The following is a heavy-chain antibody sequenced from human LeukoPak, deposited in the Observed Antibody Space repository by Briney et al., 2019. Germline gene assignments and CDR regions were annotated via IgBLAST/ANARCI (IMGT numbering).Heavy chain of an antibody. D-gene: IGHD3-10*01. CDR1: GDSIYSYY. CDR3: ARGDYYGSGSYYIEGFFSYFDY. V-gene: IGHV4-34*01. CDR2: INHSGST. J-gene: IGHJ4*02. Sequence: SETLSLTCNVSGDSIYSYYWSWIRQPAGKGLEWIGEINHSGSTNYNPSLESRVTISVDTSKNQFSLKLSSVTAADTAVYYCARGDYYGSGSYYIEGFFSYFDYWGQGTLVTVSS.